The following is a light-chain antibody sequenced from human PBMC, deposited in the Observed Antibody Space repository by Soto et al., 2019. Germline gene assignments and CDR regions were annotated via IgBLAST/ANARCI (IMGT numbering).Light chain of an antibody. V-gene: IGKV3-20*01. CDR2: GAS. J-gene: IGKJ4*01. CDR3: HQYGSSPLT. CDR1: QSVSSSY. Sequence: EIVLTQSPGTLSLSPGERATLSCRASQSVSSSYLAWYQQKPGQAPRLLIYGASRGATGIPDRFSGSGSGTDFTLTISRLEPEDFAVYYCHQYGSSPLTFGGGTKVEIK.